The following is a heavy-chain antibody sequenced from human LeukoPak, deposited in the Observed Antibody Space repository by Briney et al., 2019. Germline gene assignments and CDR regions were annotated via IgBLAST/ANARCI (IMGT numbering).Heavy chain of an antibody. CDR2: IWYDGSNK. D-gene: IGHD6-19*01. J-gene: IGHJ5*02. V-gene: IGHV3-33*01. CDR1: GFTFSSYG. Sequence: QPGVSLRLSCAASGFTFSSYGMHRVRQAPGKGLEWVAVIWYDGSNKYYADSVKGRFTISRDNSKNTLYLQMNSLRAEDTAVYYCGAQGGMAGNGWFDPWGQGTLVTVSP. CDR3: GAQGGMAGNGWFDP.